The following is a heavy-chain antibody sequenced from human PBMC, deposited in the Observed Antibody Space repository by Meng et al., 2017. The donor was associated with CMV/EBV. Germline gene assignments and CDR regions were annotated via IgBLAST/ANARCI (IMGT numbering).Heavy chain of an antibody. CDR2: ISYDGSNK. V-gene: IGHV3-30-3*01. CDR1: GFTFSSYA. J-gene: IGHJ6*02. D-gene: IGHD3-22*01. Sequence: GESLKISCAASGFTFSSYAMHWVRQAPGKGLEWVAVISYDGSNKYYADSVKGRFTISRDNSKNTLYLQMNSLRAEDTAVYYCARGYYYDSSGHRDYYYYYGMDVWGQGTTVTVSS. CDR3: ARGYYYDSSGHRDYYYYYGMDV.